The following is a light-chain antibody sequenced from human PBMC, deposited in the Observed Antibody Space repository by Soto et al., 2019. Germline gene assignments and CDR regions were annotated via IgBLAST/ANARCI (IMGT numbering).Light chain of an antibody. CDR3: QQYNSWPPLI. V-gene: IGKV3-15*01. CDR1: RTVYSR. J-gene: IGKJ4*01. CDR2: DAS. Sequence: VVMTQSPATLSVSPGVRVALSCRGSRTVYSRLAWYQRKPGQAPRLLIYDASTRATGIPARFSGSWSGTEFTLTISSLQSEDFAVYYCQQYNSWPPLIFGGGTKVEIK.